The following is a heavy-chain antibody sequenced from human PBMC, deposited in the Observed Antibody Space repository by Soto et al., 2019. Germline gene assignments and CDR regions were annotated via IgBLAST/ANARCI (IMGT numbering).Heavy chain of an antibody. V-gene: IGHV3-30*18. CDR3: AKSLFFYSANDDDC. Sequence: QVQLVESGGGVVQPGRSLRLSCVASGFSFRGYGMHWVRQAPGKGLEWVAVISYDGGNKYYADSVKGRFTISRDNSRNTLFLHMNSLRTEDTAVYYCAKSLFFYSANDDDCWGQVTLVTVSS. D-gene: IGHD1-26*01. J-gene: IGHJ4*02. CDR2: ISYDGGNK. CDR1: GFSFRGYG.